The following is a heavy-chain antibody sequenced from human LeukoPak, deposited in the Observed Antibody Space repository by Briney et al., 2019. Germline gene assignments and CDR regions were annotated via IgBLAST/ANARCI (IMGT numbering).Heavy chain of an antibody. Sequence: GGSLRLSCAASGFTFSGSAMHWVRQAPGKGLEWVAVISYDGSNKYYADSVKGRFTISRDNSKNTLYLQMNSLRAEDTAVYYCARDKRIQLWFGYWGQGTLVTVSS. CDR2: ISYDGSNK. D-gene: IGHD5-18*01. J-gene: IGHJ4*02. CDR1: GFTFSGSA. CDR3: ARDKRIQLWFGY. V-gene: IGHV3-30*04.